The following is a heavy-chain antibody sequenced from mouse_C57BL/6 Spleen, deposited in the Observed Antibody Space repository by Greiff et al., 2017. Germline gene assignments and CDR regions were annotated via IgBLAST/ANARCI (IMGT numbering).Heavy chain of an antibody. CDR1: GYAFSSYW. V-gene: IGHV1-80*01. CDR2: IYPGDGDT. Sequence: VQLQQSGASVKISCKASGYAFSSYWMNWVKQRLGKGLEWIGQIYPGDGDTNYNGKFKGKATLTADKSSSTAYMQLSSLTSEDSAVYFCAKRRGDYYAMDYWGQGTSVTVSS. J-gene: IGHJ4*01. CDR3: AKRRGDYYAMDY.